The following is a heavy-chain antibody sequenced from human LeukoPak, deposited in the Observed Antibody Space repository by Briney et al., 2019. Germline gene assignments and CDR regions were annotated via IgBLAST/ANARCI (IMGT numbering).Heavy chain of an antibody. D-gene: IGHD2-2*01. V-gene: IGHV4-61*02. J-gene: IGHJ4*02. CDR3: ARDVRNCSSTSCSYYFDY. CDR1: GGSISSGSYY. Sequence: SETLSLTCTVSGGSISSGSYYWNWIRQPAGKGLEWFGRIYTSGSTNYNPSLKSRVTISVDTSKNQFSLKLSSVTAADTAVYYCARDVRNCSSTSCSYYFDYWGQGTLVTVSS. CDR2: IYTSGST.